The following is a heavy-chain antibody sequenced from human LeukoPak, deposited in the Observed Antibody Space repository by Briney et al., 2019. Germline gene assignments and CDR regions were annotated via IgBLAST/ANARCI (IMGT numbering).Heavy chain of an antibody. CDR3: AKERGWELFNYFDY. Sequence: GGTLRLSCAASGFTFSSYGMSWVRQAPGKGLEWVSAISGSGGSTYYADSVKGRFTISRDNSKNTLYLQMNSLRAEDTAVYYCAKERGWELFNYFDYWGQGTLVTVSS. V-gene: IGHV3-23*01. CDR1: GFTFSSYG. D-gene: IGHD1-26*01. CDR2: ISGSGGST. J-gene: IGHJ4*02.